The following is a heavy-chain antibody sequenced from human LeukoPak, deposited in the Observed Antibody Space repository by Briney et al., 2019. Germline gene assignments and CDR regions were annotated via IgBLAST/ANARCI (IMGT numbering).Heavy chain of an antibody. CDR1: GFTFSNYW. J-gene: IGHJ4*02. D-gene: IGHD5-12*01. CDR3: VRDGGVSGYDLLDY. V-gene: IGHV3-7*01. CDR2: INQDGSEE. Sequence: GGSLRISCAASGFTFSNYWMTWVRQAPGKGLEWVAHINQDGSEERYMDSAKARFTISRDNAKNSLSLQMNSLRAEDTAVYYCVRDGGVSGYDLLDYWGQGTLVTVSS.